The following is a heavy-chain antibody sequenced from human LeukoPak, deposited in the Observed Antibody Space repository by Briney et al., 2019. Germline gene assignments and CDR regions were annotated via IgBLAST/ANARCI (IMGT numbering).Heavy chain of an antibody. D-gene: IGHD2-15*01. Sequence: FTXXXXSXXXVRXAPXKGXXXVSSISSSSSYIYYADSVKGRFTISRDNAKNSLYLQMNSLRAEDTAVYYCARGASMVVDYDYWGQGTLVTVSS. CDR1: FTXXXXS. V-gene: IGHV3-21*01. CDR2: ISSSSSYI. CDR3: ARGASMVVDYDY. J-gene: IGHJ4*02.